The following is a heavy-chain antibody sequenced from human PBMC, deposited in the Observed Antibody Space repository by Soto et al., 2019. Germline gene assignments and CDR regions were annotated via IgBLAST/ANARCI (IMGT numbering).Heavy chain of an antibody. CDR2: IWYDGSNK. CDR1: GFTFSSYG. V-gene: IGHV3-33*01. CDR3: ARDRRRYGMDV. J-gene: IGHJ6*02. Sequence: QVPLVESGGGVVQPGRSLRLSCAASGFTFSSYGMHWVRQTPGKGLEWVAVIWYDGSNKYYGDSVKGRFTISRDNSKNTLNLQMNSLRAEDTAVYYCARDRRRYGMDVWGQGTTVTVSS.